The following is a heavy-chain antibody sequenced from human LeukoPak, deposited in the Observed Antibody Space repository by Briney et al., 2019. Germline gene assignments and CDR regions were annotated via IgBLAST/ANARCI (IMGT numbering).Heavy chain of an antibody. V-gene: IGHV3-48*03. CDR1: GFTFSSYE. CDR3: AELGITMIGGV. D-gene: IGHD3-10*02. J-gene: IGHJ6*04. CDR2: ISSSGSTI. Sequence: GGSLRLSCAASGFTFSSYEMNWVRQAPGKGLEWVSYISSSGSTIYYADSVKGRFTISRDNAKNSLYLQTNSLRAEDTAVYYCAELGITMIGGVWCKGTTVTISS.